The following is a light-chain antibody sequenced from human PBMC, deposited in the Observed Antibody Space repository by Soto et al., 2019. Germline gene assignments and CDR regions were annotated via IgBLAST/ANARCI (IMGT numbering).Light chain of an antibody. V-gene: IGKV3-20*01. CDR2: GAS. CDR3: QQYGSSRWT. CDR1: ESVSNY. J-gene: IGKJ1*01. Sequence: LSFSPGERATLSCRASESVSNYLAWYQQKPGHAPRLLIYGASSRATGIPDRFSGSGSGTDFTLTISRLEPEDFAVYYCQQYGSSRWTFGQGTKVDI.